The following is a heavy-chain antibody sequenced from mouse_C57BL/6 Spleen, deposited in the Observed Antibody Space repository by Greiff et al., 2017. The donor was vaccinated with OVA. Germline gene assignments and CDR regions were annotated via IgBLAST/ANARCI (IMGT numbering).Heavy chain of an antibody. V-gene: IGHV14-4*01. Sequence: VQLKQSGAELVRPGASVKLSCTASGFNIKDDYMHWVKQRPEQGLEWIGWIDPENGDTEYASKFQGKATITADTSSNTAYLQLSSLTSEDTAVENWTGRDGSRKRAVDDWGQGTTLTVSS. CDR1: GFNIKDDY. CDR2: IDPENGDT. CDR3: TGRDGSRKRAVDD. D-gene: IGHD1-1*01. J-gene: IGHJ2*01.